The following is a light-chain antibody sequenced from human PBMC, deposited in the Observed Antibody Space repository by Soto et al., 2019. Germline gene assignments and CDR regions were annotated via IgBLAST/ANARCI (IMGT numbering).Light chain of an antibody. J-gene: IGKJ5*01. Sequence: EMVMTQSPAILSVSPGESATLSCRASQSVNSNYLAWYQQHPGQPPRLLIYGISMRATGVPARFSGSGAGTAFSLTTSSRQSEDFAVYYCQQYSKWPITFGQGTRLEI. CDR2: GIS. CDR1: QSVNSN. CDR3: QQYSKWPIT. V-gene: IGKV3-15*01.